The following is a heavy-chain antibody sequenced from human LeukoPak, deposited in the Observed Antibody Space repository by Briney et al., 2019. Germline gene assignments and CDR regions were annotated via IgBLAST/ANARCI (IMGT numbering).Heavy chain of an antibody. V-gene: IGHV4-34*01. CDR1: GGSFSGYY. D-gene: IGHD6-13*01. Sequence: SETLSPTCAVYGGSFSGYYWSWIRQPPGKGLEWIGEINHSGSTNYNPSLKSRVTISVDTSKNQLSLKLSSVTAADTAVYYCARAQIAAAGTYYMDVWGKGTTVTVSS. CDR3: ARAQIAAAGTYYMDV. J-gene: IGHJ6*03. CDR2: INHSGST.